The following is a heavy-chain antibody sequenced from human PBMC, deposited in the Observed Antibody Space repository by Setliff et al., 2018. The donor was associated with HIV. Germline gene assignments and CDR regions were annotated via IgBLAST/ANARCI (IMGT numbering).Heavy chain of an antibody. CDR2: ISYSGGT. D-gene: IGHD5-12*01. V-gene: IGHV4-59*12. Sequence: PSETLSLTCSVSDASISRFYWGWIRQPPGKGLEWIAYISYSGGTNHNPSLMGRVTMSLDVSKNQISLRLRSVVAADTAVYYCASGHEWLRNWGQGTLVTVS. J-gene: IGHJ4*02. CDR3: ASGHEWLRN. CDR1: DASISRFY.